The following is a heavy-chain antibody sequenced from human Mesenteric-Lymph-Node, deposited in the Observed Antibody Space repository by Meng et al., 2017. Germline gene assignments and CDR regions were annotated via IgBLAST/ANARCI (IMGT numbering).Heavy chain of an antibody. V-gene: IGHV3-30*04. J-gene: IGHJ4*02. Sequence: GGSLRLSCAASGFTFSSYAMHWVRQAPGKGLEWVAVISYDGSNKYYADSVKGRFTISRDNSKNTLYLQMNSLRAEDTAVYYCARDLAAAGFHWGQGTLVTVSS. CDR1: GFTFSSYA. CDR3: ARDLAAAGFH. CDR2: ISYDGSNK. D-gene: IGHD6-13*01.